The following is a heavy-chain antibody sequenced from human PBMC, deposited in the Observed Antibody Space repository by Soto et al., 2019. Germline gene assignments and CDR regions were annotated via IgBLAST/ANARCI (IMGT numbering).Heavy chain of an antibody. Sequence: GGALRLWFAGSGVTSSTYGMLGGRQARGKGLESGAVIAYHGSNTYYADSVKGRFSISRDNSKKTMYMQMNSLRAEDTDVYYCARRPSMATINDCWGPGTLVTVYS. CDR2: IAYHGSNT. CDR3: ARRPSMATINDC. CDR1: GVTSSTYG. V-gene: IGHV3-30*03. J-gene: IGHJ4*02. D-gene: IGHD5-12*01.